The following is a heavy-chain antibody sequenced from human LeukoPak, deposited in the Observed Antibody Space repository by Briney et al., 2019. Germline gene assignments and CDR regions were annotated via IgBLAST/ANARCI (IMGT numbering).Heavy chain of an antibody. CDR1: GGSISSYY. V-gene: IGHV4-59*08. Sequence: SETLSLTCTVSGGSISSYYWSWIRQPPGKGLEWIGYIYYSGSTNYNPSLRSRVTISVDTSKKQFSLKLSSVTAADTAVYYCARGYSSSSGRPDGWGQGTLVTVSS. J-gene: IGHJ4*02. CDR3: ARGYSSSSGRPDG. CDR2: IYYSGST. D-gene: IGHD6-6*01.